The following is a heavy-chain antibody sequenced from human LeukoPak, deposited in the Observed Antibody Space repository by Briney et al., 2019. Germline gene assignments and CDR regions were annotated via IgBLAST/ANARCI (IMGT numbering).Heavy chain of an antibody. J-gene: IGHJ4*02. Sequence: GGSLRLSCAASGFTFPIFAMHWVRQAPGKGLEWVSAISGSGGSTYYADSVKGRFTISRDNSKNTLYLQMNSLRAEDTAVYYCAKAQWNSSGWYGGFDYWGQGTLVTVSS. D-gene: IGHD6-19*01. V-gene: IGHV3-23*01. CDR2: ISGSGGST. CDR3: AKAQWNSSGWYGGFDY. CDR1: GFTFPIFA.